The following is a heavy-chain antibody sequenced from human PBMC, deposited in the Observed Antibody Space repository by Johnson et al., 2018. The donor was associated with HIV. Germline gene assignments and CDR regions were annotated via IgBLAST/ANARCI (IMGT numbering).Heavy chain of an antibody. CDR1: GFTFSSYA. J-gene: IGHJ3*02. CDR2: ISYDGSNK. V-gene: IGHV3-30-3*01. CDR3: ARDLLMAYCGGDCWDAFDI. D-gene: IGHD2-21*02. Sequence: QVQLVESGGGLVQPGGSLRLSCAASGFTFSSYAMHWVRQAPGKGLEWVAVISYDGSNKYYADSVKGRFTISRDNSKNTLYLQMNSLRAEDTAVYYCARDLLMAYCGGDCWDAFDIWGQGTMVTVSS.